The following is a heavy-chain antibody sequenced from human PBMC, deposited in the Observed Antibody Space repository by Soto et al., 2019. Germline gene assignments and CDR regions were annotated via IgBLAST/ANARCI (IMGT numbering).Heavy chain of an antibody. D-gene: IGHD6-13*01. CDR1: GYSISSGYY. CDR3: ARLAPIAAADGMDV. V-gene: IGHV4-38-2*01. CDR2: IYHSGST. J-gene: IGHJ6*02. Sequence: SETLSLTCAVSGYSISSGYYWCWIRQSPGKGLEWIGSIYHSGSTYYNTSLKSRVIISVDTSKNQFSLKLSSVTAADTAVYYCARLAPIAAADGMDVWGQGTTVTVSS.